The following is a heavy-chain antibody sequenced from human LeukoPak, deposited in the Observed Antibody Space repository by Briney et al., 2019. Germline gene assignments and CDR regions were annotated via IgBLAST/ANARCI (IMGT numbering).Heavy chain of an antibody. D-gene: IGHD3-10*01. V-gene: IGHV3-30*18. J-gene: IGHJ3*02. CDR1: GFTFSSYG. CDR3: AKTALFAGLFDAFDI. Sequence: GGSLRLSCAASGFTFSSYGTHWVRQAPGKGLEWVAVISYDGSNKYYADSVKGRFTISRDNSKNTLYLQMNSLRAEDTAVYYCAKTALFAGLFDAFDIWGQGTMVTVSS. CDR2: ISYDGSNK.